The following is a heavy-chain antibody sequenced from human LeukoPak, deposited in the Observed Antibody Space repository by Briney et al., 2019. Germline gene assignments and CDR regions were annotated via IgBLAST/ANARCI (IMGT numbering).Heavy chain of an antibody. D-gene: IGHD3/OR15-3a*01. Sequence: GGSLRLSCAASGFSFSSYEMNWVRQAPGKGLEWISNISSSDSAIYYADSVKGRFTISRDNSKNTLYLQMNSLRAEDTAVYYCAKSGKSDRNDFFTTKQKQLDYWGQGTLLTVSS. CDR1: GFSFSSYE. V-gene: IGHV3-48*03. J-gene: IGHJ4*02. CDR3: AKSGKSDRNDFFTTKQKQLDY. CDR2: ISSSDSAI.